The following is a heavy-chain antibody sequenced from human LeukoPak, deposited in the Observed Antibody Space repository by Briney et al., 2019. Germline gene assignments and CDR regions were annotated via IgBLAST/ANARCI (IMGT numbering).Heavy chain of an antibody. D-gene: IGHD3-16*01. V-gene: IGHV4-59*08. CDR2: IYHSGHT. CDR1: GASVSSDY. Sequence: PSETLSLTCTVSGASVSSDYWSWIRQSPGKGLEWIGYIYHSGHTMSNPSLKSRVSLSLDTSNNQFSLKLSSVTAADTAVYYCARQDLRDDRVWYFDYWGQGILVTVSS. CDR3: ARQDLRDDRVWYFDY. J-gene: IGHJ4*02.